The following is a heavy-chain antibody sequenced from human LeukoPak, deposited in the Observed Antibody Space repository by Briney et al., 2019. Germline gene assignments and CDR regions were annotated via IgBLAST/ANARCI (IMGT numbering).Heavy chain of an antibody. J-gene: IGHJ6*03. CDR3: ARASPMDYYYYYMDV. CDR1: GGSISSGSYY. D-gene: IGHD3-10*01. V-gene: IGHV4-61*02. CDR2: IYTSGGT. Sequence: SQTLSLTCTVSGGSISSGSYYWSWIRQPAGKGLEWIGRIYTSGGTNYNPSLKSRVTISVDTSKNQFSLKLSSVTAADTAVYYCARASPMDYYYYYMDVWGKGTTVTISS.